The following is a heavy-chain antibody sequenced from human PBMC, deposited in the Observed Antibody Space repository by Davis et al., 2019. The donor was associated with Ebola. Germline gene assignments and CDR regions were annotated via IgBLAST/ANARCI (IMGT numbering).Heavy chain of an antibody. J-gene: IGHJ3*02. CDR3: ARGSQRRAFDI. V-gene: IGHV3-74*01. CDR1: GFTFRSYW. D-gene: IGHD3-10*01. Sequence: GESLKISCAASGFTFRSYWMHWVRQAPGKGLVWVSRINSDGSSTNYADSVKGRFTISRDNAKNTLYLQMNSLRAEDTAVYYCARGSQRRAFDIWGQGTMVTVSS. CDR2: INSDGSST.